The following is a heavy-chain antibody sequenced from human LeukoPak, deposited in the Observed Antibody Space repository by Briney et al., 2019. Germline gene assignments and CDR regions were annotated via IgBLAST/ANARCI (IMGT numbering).Heavy chain of an antibody. Sequence: GGSLRLSCAASGFTFSGYSMNWVRQAPGKGLEWVSYISSRSYTMYYADSVKGRFTISRDNSKNTLYLQMNSLRAEDTAVYYCAKLLDYYYGMDVWGQGTTVTVSS. J-gene: IGHJ6*02. CDR1: GFTFSGYS. V-gene: IGHV3-48*01. D-gene: IGHD4-23*01. CDR3: AKLLDYYYGMDV. CDR2: ISSRSYTM.